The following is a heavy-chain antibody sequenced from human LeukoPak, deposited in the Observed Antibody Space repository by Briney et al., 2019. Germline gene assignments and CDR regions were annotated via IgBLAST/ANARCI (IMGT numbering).Heavy chain of an antibody. D-gene: IGHD6-19*01. Sequence: GGSLRLSRAASGFTFSSYALSWVRQAPGQGLEWVSAISGSGGSTYYADSVKGRFTISRDNSKNTLYLQMNSLRAEDTAVYYCANHPPPRTSIAVAGKLDYWGQGTLVTVSS. CDR1: GFTFSSYA. CDR2: ISGSGGST. J-gene: IGHJ4*02. CDR3: ANHPPPRTSIAVAGKLDY. V-gene: IGHV3-23*01.